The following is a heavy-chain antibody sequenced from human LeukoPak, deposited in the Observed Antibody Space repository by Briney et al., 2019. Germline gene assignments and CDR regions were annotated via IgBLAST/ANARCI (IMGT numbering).Heavy chain of an antibody. CDR3: ASVRDGYNYFDY. V-gene: IGHV1-69*13. CDR2: IIPILGTA. CDR1: GGTFSSYA. D-gene: IGHD5-24*01. Sequence: SVKVSCKASGGTFSSYAISWVRQAPGQGLEWMGGIIPILGTANYAQKFQGRVTITADESTSTAYMELSSLRSEDTAVYYCASVRDGYNYFDYWGQGTLVTVSS. J-gene: IGHJ4*02.